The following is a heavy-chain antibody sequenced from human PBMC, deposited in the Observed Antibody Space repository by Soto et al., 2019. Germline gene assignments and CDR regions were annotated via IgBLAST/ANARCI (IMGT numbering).Heavy chain of an antibody. V-gene: IGHV4-61*01. J-gene: IGHJ2*01. CDR3: ARDAHGDNSNYYYDFDV. Sequence: PSETLSLTCTVSGGSVSSGSYYWSWIRQPPGKGLEWIGYIYYSGSTNYNPSLKSRVTISVDTSKNQFSLKLSSVTAADTAVYYCARDAHGDNSNYYYDFDVWGRGTPVTVSS. CDR2: IYYSGST. D-gene: IGHD4-4*01. CDR1: GGSVSSGSYY.